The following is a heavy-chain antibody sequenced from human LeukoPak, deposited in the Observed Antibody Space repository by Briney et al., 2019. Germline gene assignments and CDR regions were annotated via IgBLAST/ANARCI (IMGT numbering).Heavy chain of an antibody. Sequence: PSQTLSLTCAVSGGSISSGGYSWSWIRQPPGKGLEWIGYIYYSGSTYYNPSLKSRVTISVDTSKNQFSLKLSSVTAADTAVYYCARAVREGMVRQTGYYYYMDVWGKGTTVTVSS. J-gene: IGHJ6*03. CDR3: ARAVREGMVRQTGYYYYMDV. V-gene: IGHV4-30-4*07. CDR2: IYYSGST. CDR1: GGSISSGGYS. D-gene: IGHD3-10*01.